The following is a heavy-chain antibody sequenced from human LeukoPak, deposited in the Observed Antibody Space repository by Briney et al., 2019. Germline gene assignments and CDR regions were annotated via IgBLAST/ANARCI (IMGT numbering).Heavy chain of an antibody. J-gene: IGHJ4*02. D-gene: IGHD3-16*02. Sequence: SETLSLTCTVSGGSISSYYWSWIRQPPGKGLEWIAYISDIGSINYNPSLKSRVTISVDTSKNQFSLKLSSVTAADTAVYYCARHRYVWGSYRPQEVDYWGQGTLVTVSS. CDR2: ISDIGSI. V-gene: IGHV4-59*08. CDR1: GGSISSYY. CDR3: ARHRYVWGSYRPQEVDY.